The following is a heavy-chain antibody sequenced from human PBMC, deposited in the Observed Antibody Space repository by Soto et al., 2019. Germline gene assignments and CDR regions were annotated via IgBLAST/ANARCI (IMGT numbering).Heavy chain of an antibody. V-gene: IGHV4-39*01. Sequence: SETLSLTCTVSGGSISSGSYYWGWIRQPPGKGLEWIGTIYYSGSTYYHPSLRSRVTLSVDTSKNQFSLRLTSVTAADTAVYYCARLEGYCSGGTCYRTSGWFDPWGQGTPVTVSS. J-gene: IGHJ5*02. CDR1: GGSISSGSYY. D-gene: IGHD2-15*01. CDR3: ARLEGYCSGGTCYRTSGWFDP. CDR2: IYYSGST.